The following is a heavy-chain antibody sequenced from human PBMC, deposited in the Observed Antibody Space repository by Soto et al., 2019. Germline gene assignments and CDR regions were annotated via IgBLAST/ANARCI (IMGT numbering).Heavy chain of an antibody. CDR2: IYYSGST. CDR1: GGSISSGGYY. V-gene: IGHV4-31*02. J-gene: IGHJ5*02. D-gene: IGHD6-19*01. CDR3: ARGVGSGWLNWFDT. Sequence: QVQLQESGPGLVKPSQTLSLTCTVSGGSISSGGYYWSWIRQHPGKGLEWIGYIYYSGSTYYNPSLKSRVTISADTSKNQFSLKLSSVTAADTAVYYCARGVGSGWLNWFDTWGQGTLVTVSS.